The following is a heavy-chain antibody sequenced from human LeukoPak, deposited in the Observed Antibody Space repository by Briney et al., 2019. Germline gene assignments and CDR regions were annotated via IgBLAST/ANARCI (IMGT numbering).Heavy chain of an antibody. Sequence: ASVKVSRKASGYTFTSYAMHWVRQAPGQRLEWMGWINAGNGNTKYSQKFQGRVTITRDTSASTAYMELSSLRSEDTAVYYCAREYYDSSGYPKGVFDYWGQGTLVTVSS. V-gene: IGHV1-3*01. CDR2: INAGNGNT. CDR3: AREYYDSSGYPKGVFDY. D-gene: IGHD3-22*01. CDR1: GYTFTSYA. J-gene: IGHJ4*02.